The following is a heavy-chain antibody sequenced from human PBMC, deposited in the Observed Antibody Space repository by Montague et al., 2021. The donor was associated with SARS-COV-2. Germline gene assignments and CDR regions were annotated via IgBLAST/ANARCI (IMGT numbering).Heavy chain of an antibody. V-gene: IGHV4-59*07. CDR1: GGSISRYY. D-gene: IGHD3-3*01. Sequence: TLSLTCTVSGGSISRYYWSWIRQPPGKGLEWIGYIYYSGSTNYNPSLKXRVTISVDTSKNQFSLKLSSVTAADTAVYYCARYYYDFWSGYYSHYYFDYWGQGTLVTVSS. CDR2: IYYSGST. CDR3: ARYYYDFWSGYYSHYYFDY. J-gene: IGHJ4*02.